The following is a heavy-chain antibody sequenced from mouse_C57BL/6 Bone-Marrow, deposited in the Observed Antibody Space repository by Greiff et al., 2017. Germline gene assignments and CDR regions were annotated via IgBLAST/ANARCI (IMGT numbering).Heavy chain of an antibody. CDR2: ISSGSSTI. CDR3: ARPLLRGGDYYAMDY. Sequence: EVQGVESGGGLVKPGGSLKLSCAASGFTFSDYGMHWVRQAPEKGLAWVAYISSGSSTIYYADTVKGRFTISRDNAKNTLFLQMTSLRSEDTAMYYCARPLLRGGDYYAMDYWGQGTSVTVSS. V-gene: IGHV5-17*01. J-gene: IGHJ4*01. D-gene: IGHD1-1*01. CDR1: GFTFSDYG.